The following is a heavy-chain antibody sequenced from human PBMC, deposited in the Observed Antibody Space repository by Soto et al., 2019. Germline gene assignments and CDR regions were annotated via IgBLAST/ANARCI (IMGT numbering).Heavy chain of an antibody. CDR3: ARSSITIFGVVIKYPFDY. CDR2: INAGNGNT. Sequence: ASVKVSCKASGYTFTSYAMHWVRQAPGQRLEWMGWINAGNGNTKYSQKFQGRVTITRDTSASTAYMELSSLRSEDTAVYYCARSSITIFGVVIKYPFDYWAQGTLVTVSS. D-gene: IGHD3-3*01. J-gene: IGHJ4*02. CDR1: GYTFTSYA. V-gene: IGHV1-3*01.